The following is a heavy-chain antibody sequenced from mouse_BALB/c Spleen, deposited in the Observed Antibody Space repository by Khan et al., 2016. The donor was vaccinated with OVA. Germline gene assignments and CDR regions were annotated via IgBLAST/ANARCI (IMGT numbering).Heavy chain of an antibody. Sequence: VRLQQSGPELVKPGASVKIPCKASGYTFTDYNMDWVKQSRGKSLEWIGDINPSNGDTIYNQKFKGKATLTVDKSSSTAYMELRSLTSEDTAVYYCTRSRYGTYGYWGQGTTLTVSS. D-gene: IGHD2-10*02. CDR3: TRSRYGTYGY. V-gene: IGHV1-18*01. CDR2: INPSNGDT. J-gene: IGHJ2*01. CDR1: GYTFTDYN.